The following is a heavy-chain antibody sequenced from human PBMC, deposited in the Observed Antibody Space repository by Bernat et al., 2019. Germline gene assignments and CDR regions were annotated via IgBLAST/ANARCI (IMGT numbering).Heavy chain of an antibody. V-gene: IGHV4-59*01. CDR1: GGSISSYY. CDR3: ARVKTLLRNFDY. D-gene: IGHD5-12*01. CDR2: IYYSGST. J-gene: IGHJ4*02. Sequence: QVQLQESGPGLVKPSETLSLTCTVSGGSISSYYWSWIRQPPGKGLEWIGYIYYSGSTNYNPSLKSRVTISVDTSKNQFSLKLSSVTAADTAVYYCARVKTLLRNFDYWGQGTLVTVSS.